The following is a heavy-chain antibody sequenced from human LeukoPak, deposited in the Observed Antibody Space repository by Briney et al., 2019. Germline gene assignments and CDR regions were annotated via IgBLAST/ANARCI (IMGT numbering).Heavy chain of an antibody. CDR2: VYNSGIT. CDR1: GASVSDYY. V-gene: IGHV4-59*02. D-gene: IGHD3-22*01. J-gene: IGHJ4*02. CDR3: ARVRLSSGYSN. Sequence: PSDTLSLICSVSGASVSDYYCNWLRQPPGKGLEWIGYVYNSGITNYTPSLRSRVTISLDTSKNHFSLKLNSVTAADTAVYYCARVRLSSGYSNWGQGTLVTVSS.